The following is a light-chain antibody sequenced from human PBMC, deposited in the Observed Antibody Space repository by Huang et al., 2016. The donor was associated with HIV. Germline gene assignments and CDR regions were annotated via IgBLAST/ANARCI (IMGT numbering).Light chain of an antibody. CDR1: QSISSW. Sequence: DIQMTQSPSTLSASVGDRVTITCRASQSISSWLDWYQQKPGKATKLLIYKASSLESGVPSRFSGSGSGTEFTLTISSLQPDDFATYYCQQYNSYPLTFGGGTKVEIK. V-gene: IGKV1-5*03. CDR2: KAS. CDR3: QQYNSYPLT. J-gene: IGKJ4*01.